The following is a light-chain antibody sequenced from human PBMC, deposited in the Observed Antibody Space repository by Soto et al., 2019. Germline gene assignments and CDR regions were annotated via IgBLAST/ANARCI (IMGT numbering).Light chain of an antibody. CDR1: SSNIGSNT. J-gene: IGLJ2*01. CDR2: SNN. V-gene: IGLV1-44*01. Sequence: QSALTQPPSTSGTPGQRVTISCSGSSSNIGSNTVNWYQQLPGTAPKLLIYSNNQRPSGVPDRFSGSKSGTSASLAISGLQSGDEAVYYCAAWDDSLNGPVFGGGTKVTVL. CDR3: AAWDDSLNGPV.